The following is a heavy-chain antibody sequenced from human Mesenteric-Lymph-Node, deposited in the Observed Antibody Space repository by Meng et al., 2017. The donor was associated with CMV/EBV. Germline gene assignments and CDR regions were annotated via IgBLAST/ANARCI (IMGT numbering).Heavy chain of an antibody. J-gene: IGHJ4*02. CDR1: GFTFSSYA. CDR3: AKDPVRYSTSPALYEY. Sequence: SGFTFSSYAMTWVRQAPGNRLEWVSAISGSGGNTYYADSVKGRFTVSRDNSKNTLYLQMDSLRAEDTAVYYCAKDPVRYSTSPALYEYWGQGTLVTVSS. V-gene: IGHV3-23*01. D-gene: IGHD6-6*01. CDR2: ISGSGGNT.